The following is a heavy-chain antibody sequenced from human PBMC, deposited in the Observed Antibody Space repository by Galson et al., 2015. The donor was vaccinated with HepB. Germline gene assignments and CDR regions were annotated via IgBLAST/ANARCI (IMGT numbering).Heavy chain of an antibody. D-gene: IGHD1-26*01. CDR1: GFTFSSYG. CDR3: ARGPSAIVGATFRVY. Sequence: SLRLSCAASGFTFSSYGMHWVRQAPGKGLEWVAVIWYDGSNKYYADSVKGRFTISRDNSKNTLYLQMNSLRAEDTAVYYCARGPSAIVGATFRVYWGQGTLVTVSS. V-gene: IGHV3-33*01. J-gene: IGHJ4*02. CDR2: IWYDGSNK.